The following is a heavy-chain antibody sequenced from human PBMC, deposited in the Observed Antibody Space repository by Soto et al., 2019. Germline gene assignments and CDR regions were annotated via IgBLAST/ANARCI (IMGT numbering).Heavy chain of an antibody. V-gene: IGHV1-18*01. CDR2: ISAYTGNT. Sequence: GASVKVSCKASGYTFTSYGISWVRQAPGQGLEWMGWISAYTGNTNYAQKLQGRVTMTTDTSTSTAYMELRSLRSDDTAVYYCARVGRVLYYYGMDVWGQGTTVTVSS. CDR1: GYTFTSYG. J-gene: IGHJ6*02. CDR3: ARVGRVLYYYGMDV. D-gene: IGHD2-8*02.